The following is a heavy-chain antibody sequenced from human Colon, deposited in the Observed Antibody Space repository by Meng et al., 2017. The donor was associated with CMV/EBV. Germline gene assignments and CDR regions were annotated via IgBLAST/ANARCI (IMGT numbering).Heavy chain of an antibody. J-gene: IGHJ4*02. CDR3: ARDRFAPAAPFDS. CDR1: GFTFSSYG. Sequence: GGSLRLSCAASGFTFSSYGMHWVRQAPGKGLEWVAFIRYDGSNKYYADSVKGRFTISRDNSKNTLYLQMNSLRAEDTAVYFCARDRFAPAAPFDSWGQGTLVTVSS. CDR2: IRYDGSNK. V-gene: IGHV3-30*02. D-gene: IGHD2-2*01.